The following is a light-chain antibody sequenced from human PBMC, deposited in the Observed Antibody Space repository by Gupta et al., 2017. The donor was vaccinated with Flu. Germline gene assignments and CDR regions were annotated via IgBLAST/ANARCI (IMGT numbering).Light chain of an antibody. CDR1: SCDIGSYNY. CDR3: FSYAGDNNWV. V-gene: IGLV2-8*01. Sequence: QSALTQPPSASGSHEQSVTISCTGTSCDIGSYNYVSWFQQHPAKAPKFMIYDVTKRPSGVPDRFSGSKSVNTASLTVSWLQAHDEASYYCFSYAGDNNWVFGGGTKLTVL. J-gene: IGLJ3*02. CDR2: DVT.